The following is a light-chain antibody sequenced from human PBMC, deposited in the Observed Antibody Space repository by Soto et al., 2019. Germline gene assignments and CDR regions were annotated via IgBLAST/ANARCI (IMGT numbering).Light chain of an antibody. CDR3: QDRTDWPPFKYT. V-gene: IGKV3-11*01. CDR1: QSVDTM. CDR2: ETS. J-gene: IGKJ2*01. Sequence: EIVLTQSPATLSLSAGEIVTLSCRASQSVDTMVAWYQQQVGRTPRLLIYETSNRSTGVPARFSGSGSGTDVPLAISLLEPEDFAIYFCQDRTDWPPFKYTFGQGTKLEVK.